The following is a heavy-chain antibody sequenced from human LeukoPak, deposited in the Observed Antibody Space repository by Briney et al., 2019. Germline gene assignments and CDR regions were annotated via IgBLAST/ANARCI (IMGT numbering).Heavy chain of an antibody. Sequence: GGSLRLSCEASGFTFNTYSMNWARQAPGKGLEWVSSIDSSGGYMFYADSVKGRFTIFRDNAKNSLYLQMNSLRAEDTAVYYCAELGITMIGGVWGKGTTVTISS. CDR3: AELGITMIGGV. CDR2: IDSSGGYM. V-gene: IGHV3-21*01. D-gene: IGHD3-10*02. CDR1: GFTFNTYS. J-gene: IGHJ6*04.